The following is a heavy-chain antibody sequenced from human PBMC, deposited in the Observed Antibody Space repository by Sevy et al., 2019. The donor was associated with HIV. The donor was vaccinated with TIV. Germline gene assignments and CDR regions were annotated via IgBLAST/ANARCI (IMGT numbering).Heavy chain of an antibody. Sequence: ASVKVSCKVSGSTLTQLSMHWVRQAPGKGLEWMGRFDPEDGETIYAQKFQGRVTLPEDTSTDTAYMELSSLRSEDTAVYYCAATREYYSDNSGYFDFWGHGTLVTVSS. J-gene: IGHJ4*01. D-gene: IGHD3-22*01. CDR3: AATREYYSDNSGYFDF. V-gene: IGHV1-24*01. CDR2: FDPEDGET. CDR1: GSTLTQLS.